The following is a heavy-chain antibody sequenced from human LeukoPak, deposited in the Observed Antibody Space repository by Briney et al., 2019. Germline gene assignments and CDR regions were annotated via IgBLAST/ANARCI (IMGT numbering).Heavy chain of an antibody. CDR3: AREGYYDSSGLNWFDP. V-gene: IGHV4-38-2*02. D-gene: IGHD3-22*01. Sequence: SETLSLTCAVSGYSLSSGYSWGWIRQPPGKGLEWIGSIYHSGSTYYNPSLKSRVTISVDTSKNQCSLKLSSVTAAETAVYYCAREGYYDSSGLNWFDPWGQGTLVTVSS. J-gene: IGHJ5*02. CDR2: IYHSGST. CDR1: GYSLSSGYS.